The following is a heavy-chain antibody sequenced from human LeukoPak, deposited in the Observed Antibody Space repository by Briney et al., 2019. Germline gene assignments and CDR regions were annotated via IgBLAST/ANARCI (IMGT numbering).Heavy chain of an antibody. CDR3: ARGKKLSPYYYGSGSYCY. Sequence: SETLSLTCTVSGGSISSGSYLWGWIRQPPGKGLEWIGSIHYSGTTYYNPSLKSPVTISVDTTKNQFSLKLSSVTAADTAVYYCARGKKLSPYYYGSGSYCYWGQGTLVTVSS. V-gene: IGHV4-39*01. J-gene: IGHJ4*02. D-gene: IGHD3-10*01. CDR1: GGSISSGSYL. CDR2: IHYSGTT.